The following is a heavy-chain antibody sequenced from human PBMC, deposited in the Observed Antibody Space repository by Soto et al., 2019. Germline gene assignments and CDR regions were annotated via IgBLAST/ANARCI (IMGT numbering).Heavy chain of an antibody. D-gene: IGHD3-16*01. J-gene: IGHJ5*02. V-gene: IGHV1-46*01. CDR3: ASAQSHSDTYCCLAP. CDR2: INPNGGST. CDR1: GYTFTSTW. Sequence: QVLLVQSGAEVKKPGASVMVSCKASGYTFTSTWMHWVRQAPGQGLEWMGVINPNGGSTSYAEKFQGRVTMTRDTSTATVSMDLRSLRSEHTAIYYCASAQSHSDTYCCLAPWGQGTLVTISS.